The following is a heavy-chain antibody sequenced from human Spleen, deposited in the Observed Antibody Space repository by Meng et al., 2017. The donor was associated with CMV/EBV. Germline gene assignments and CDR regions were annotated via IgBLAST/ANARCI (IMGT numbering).Heavy chain of an antibody. J-gene: IGHJ4*02. Sequence: ASVKVSCKASGYTFTGHYMHWVRQAPGQGLEWMGWINPNDGDKKFAQKFQGRVTMTWDTSISTVYMELSSLRSEDTAVYYCAAIGRATTNDYWGQGTLVTVSS. D-gene: IGHD1-1*01. CDR3: AAIGRATTNDY. CDR1: GYTFTGHY. V-gene: IGHV1-2*02. CDR2: INPNDGDK.